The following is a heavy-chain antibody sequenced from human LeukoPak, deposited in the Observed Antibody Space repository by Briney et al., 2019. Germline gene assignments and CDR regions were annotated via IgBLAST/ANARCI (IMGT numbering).Heavy chain of an antibody. J-gene: IGHJ4*02. CDR1: GGSFSGYY. Sequence: NTSETLSLTCAVSGGSFSGYYWTWIRQPPGKGLEWIGEINHSGNANYSPSLKSRVTISLDMSENHFSLKLTSVTAADTAMYYCARGQGTVTTHWGQGTLVTVSS. CDR3: ARGQGTVTTH. D-gene: IGHD4-17*01. CDR2: INHSGNA. V-gene: IGHV4-34*01.